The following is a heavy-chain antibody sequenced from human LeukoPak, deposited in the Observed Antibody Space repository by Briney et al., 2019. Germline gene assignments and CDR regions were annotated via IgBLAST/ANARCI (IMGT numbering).Heavy chain of an antibody. CDR1: GFTFSSYA. CDR2: IKTDGSTT. D-gene: IGHD6-19*01. CDR3: VRYSSGWY. Sequence: GGSLRLSCAASGFTFSSYAMSWVRQAPGKGGEWVSRIKTDGSTTNYADSVKGRFTISRDNAKDTLYLQMNSLRAEDTAVYYCVRYSSGWYWGQGTLVTVSS. V-gene: IGHV3-74*01. J-gene: IGHJ4*02.